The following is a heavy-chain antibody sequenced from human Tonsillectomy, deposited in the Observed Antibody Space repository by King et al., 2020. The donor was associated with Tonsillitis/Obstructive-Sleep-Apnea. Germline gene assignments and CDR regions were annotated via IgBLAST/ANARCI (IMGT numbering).Heavy chain of an antibody. CDR1: GFTFSTYA. V-gene: IGHV3-30*04. CDR2: ISYDGSNK. D-gene: IGHD3-10*01. CDR3: ARDFSPFRAFGMDV. J-gene: IGHJ6*02. Sequence: HVQLVEAGGGVVQPGRSLRLSCSASGFTFSTYAMHWVRQAPGKGLEWVAIISYDGSNKYHADSVKGRFTISRDNSNNTLYLQMNSLRTEDTAVYYCARDFSPFRAFGMDVWGQGTSVTVSS.